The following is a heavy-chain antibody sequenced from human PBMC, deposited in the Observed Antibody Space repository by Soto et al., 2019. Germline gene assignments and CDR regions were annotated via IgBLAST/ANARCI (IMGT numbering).Heavy chain of an antibody. V-gene: IGHV1-8*01. CDR3: AREKTSYGMDV. Sequence: QGQLVQSGAAVTKPGASVKVSCKASGYTFTSYDINWVRQATGQGLEWMGCMNPNSGNTGYAEKFQGSVTMTSNTAISTAYMELSSLRSEDTAVYYGAREKTSYGMDVWGQGTTVTVSS. J-gene: IGHJ6*02. CDR2: MNPNSGNT. CDR1: GYTFTSYD.